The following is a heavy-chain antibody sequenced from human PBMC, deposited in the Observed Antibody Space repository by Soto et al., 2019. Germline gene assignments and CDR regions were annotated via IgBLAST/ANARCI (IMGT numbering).Heavy chain of an antibody. CDR1: GFTVTSNY. Sequence: GGSLRLSCAASGFTVTSNYMSWVRQAAGRGLEWVSVIYAGSITFYADSVKGRFTISRDSSKNSLYLEMNSLRAEDTAVYYCARIPYYNSGTSFDHWGQATLVTVSP. CDR3: ARIPYYNSGTSFDH. J-gene: IGHJ4*02. CDR2: IYAGSIT. D-gene: IGHD3-10*01. V-gene: IGHV3-53*01.